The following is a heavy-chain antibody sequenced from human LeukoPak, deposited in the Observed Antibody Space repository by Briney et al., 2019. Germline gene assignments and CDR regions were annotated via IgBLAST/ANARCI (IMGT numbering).Heavy chain of an antibody. D-gene: IGHD6-6*01. CDR3: ARIGYSSSSFDF. Sequence: GGSLRLSCAASGFTFSSYWMSWVRQAPGKGLEWVANIKQDGSVEYYVVSVKGRLAISRDNAKESLYLQMNSLRAEDTAVYYCARIGYSSSSFDFWGQGTLVTVSS. V-gene: IGHV3-7*05. J-gene: IGHJ4*02. CDR2: IKQDGSVE. CDR1: GFTFSSYW.